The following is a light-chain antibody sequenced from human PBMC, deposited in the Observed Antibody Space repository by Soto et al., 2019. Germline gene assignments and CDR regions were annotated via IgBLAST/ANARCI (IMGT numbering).Light chain of an antibody. CDR1: QSINSD. CDR2: GAS. V-gene: IGKV3D-15*01. CDR3: QQYNNWPVT. Sequence: EIVMTQSPATLSVSPGETTRLSCRASQSINSDVASYQQKVGQTPRLLSHGASTRATGIAARFSGSGSGTEFTLTISGLQSEDFATYYCQQYNNWPVTFGGGTKVDIK. J-gene: IGKJ4*01.